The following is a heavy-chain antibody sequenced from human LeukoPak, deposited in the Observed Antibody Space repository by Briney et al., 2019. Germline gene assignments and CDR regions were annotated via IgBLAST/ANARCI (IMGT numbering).Heavy chain of an antibody. CDR3: ARSTMVRGAVAFDY. CDR1: GGSISSGGYS. D-gene: IGHD3-10*01. V-gene: IGHV4-30-2*01. Sequence: SQTLSLTCAVSGGSISSGGYSGSWIRQPPGKGLEWIGYIYHSGCTYYNPSLKSRVTISVDRSKNQFSLKLSSVTAADTAVYYCARSTMVRGAVAFDYWGQGTLVTVSS. J-gene: IGHJ4*02. CDR2: IYHSGCT.